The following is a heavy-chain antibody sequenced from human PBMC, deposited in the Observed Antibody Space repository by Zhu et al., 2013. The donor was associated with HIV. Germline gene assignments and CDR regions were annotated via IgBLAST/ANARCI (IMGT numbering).Heavy chain of an antibody. D-gene: IGHD6-13*01. V-gene: IGHV1-69*01. CDR1: GGTFSSYA. CDR3: ARVAAAAGTSPLYYYYYYMDV. CDR2: IIPIFGTA. J-gene: IGHJ6*03. Sequence: QVQLVQSGAEVKKPGSSVKVSCKASGGTFSSYAISWVRQAPGQGLEWMGGIIPIFGTANYAQKFQGRVTITADESTSTAYMELSSLRSEDTAVYYCARVAAAAGTSPLYYYYYYMDVWGKGTTVTVSS.